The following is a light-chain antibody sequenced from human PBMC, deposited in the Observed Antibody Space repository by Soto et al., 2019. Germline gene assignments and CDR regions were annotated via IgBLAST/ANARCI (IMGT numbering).Light chain of an antibody. CDR3: CSYAGSSTRV. J-gene: IGLJ1*01. V-gene: IGLV2-11*01. Sequence: QSALTQPRSVSGSPGQSVTISCTGTSSDVGGYKYVSWYQQHPDKAPKLGIYDVTKRPSGVPDRFSGSTSGNTASLTISGLQAEDEGDYHCCSYAGSSTRVFGTGTKVTVL. CDR1: SSDVGGYKY. CDR2: DVT.